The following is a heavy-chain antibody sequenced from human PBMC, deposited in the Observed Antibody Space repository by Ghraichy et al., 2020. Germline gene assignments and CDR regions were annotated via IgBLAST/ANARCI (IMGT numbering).Heavy chain of an antibody. CDR3: ARGGVTTIYYYYYMDV. V-gene: IGHV1-46*03. D-gene: IGHD3-10*01. CDR1: GYTFTSYY. Sequence: ASVKVSCKASGYTFTSYYMHWVRQAPGQGLEWMGIINPSGGSTSYAQKFLGRVTMTRDTSTSTVYMELSSLRSEDTAVYYCARGGVTTIYYYYYMDVWGKGTTVTVSS. CDR2: INPSGGST. J-gene: IGHJ6*03.